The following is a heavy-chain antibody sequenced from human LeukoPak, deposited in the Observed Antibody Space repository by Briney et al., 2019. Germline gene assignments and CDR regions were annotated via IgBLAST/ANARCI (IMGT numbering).Heavy chain of an antibody. CDR1: GFTFDDYA. CDR2: ISWNSGSI. Sequence: GGSLRLSCAASGFTFDDYAMHWVRQAPGKGLEWVSGISWNSGSIGYADSVKGRFTISRDNAKNSLYLQMNSLRAEDMALYYCAKSQIGRYQLLQGPFDYWGQGTLVTVSS. J-gene: IGHJ4*02. CDR3: AKSQIGRYQLLQGPFDY. D-gene: IGHD2-2*01. V-gene: IGHV3-9*03.